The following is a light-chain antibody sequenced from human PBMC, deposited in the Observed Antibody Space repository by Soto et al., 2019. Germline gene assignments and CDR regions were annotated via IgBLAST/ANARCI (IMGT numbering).Light chain of an antibody. Sequence: QSALTQPPSASGSPGQSVTISCTGTSSDVGAYNYVSWFQQHPGKAPKFVIFDVSERPSGVPDRFSGSKSGNTAYLTVSGRQAEDEADYYCCSHAGSNTLFRGGTKLTVL. CDR3: CSHAGSNTL. CDR2: DVS. CDR1: SSDVGAYNY. V-gene: IGLV2-8*01. J-gene: IGLJ3*02.